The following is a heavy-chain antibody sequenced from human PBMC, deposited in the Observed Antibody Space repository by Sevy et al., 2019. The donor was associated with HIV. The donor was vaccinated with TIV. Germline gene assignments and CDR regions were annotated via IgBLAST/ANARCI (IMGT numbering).Heavy chain of an antibody. J-gene: IGHJ4*02. CDR3: ARGTRGIFDS. CDR1: GLTFSSSW. CDR2: INSDGGSL. D-gene: IGHD1-1*01. Sequence: GGSLRLSCAASGLTFSSSWMHWVRQVPGKGLVWVSRINSDGGSLSYADSVKGRFTISRDNAKKTLYLQMNSLRAEDTAMYFCARGTRGIFDSWGQGALVTVSS. V-gene: IGHV3-74*01.